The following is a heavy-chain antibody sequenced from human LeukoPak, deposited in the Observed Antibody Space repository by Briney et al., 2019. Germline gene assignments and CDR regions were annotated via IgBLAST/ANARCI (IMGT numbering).Heavy chain of an antibody. J-gene: IGHJ4*02. CDR1: GGSTSKYY. D-gene: IGHD3-10*01. V-gene: IGHV4-59*08. CDR2: IYYSGST. CDR3: ARREKFGTVFDY. Sequence: SETLSLTCTVSGGSTSKYYWSRIRQPPGKGLKWIGYIYYSGSTNYNPSLKSRVTISVDTSKNQFSLKLSSVTAADTAVYYCARREKFGTVFDYGAQGTLVTVSS.